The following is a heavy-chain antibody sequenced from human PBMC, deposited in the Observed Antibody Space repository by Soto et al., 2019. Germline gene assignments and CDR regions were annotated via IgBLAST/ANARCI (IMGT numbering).Heavy chain of an antibody. Sequence: QVQLQESGPGLVKPSQTLSLTCTVSGGSISSGGYYWSWIRQYPGKGLEWIGYIYYSGSTYCNPSLKSRLNISVDTSKNQCSLKLSSATAADTAVYYCARPRRGYSAYETGAFDIWGQGTMVTVSS. V-gene: IGHV4-31*03. J-gene: IGHJ3*02. CDR1: GGSISSGGYY. CDR3: ARPRRGYSAYETGAFDI. CDR2: IYYSGST. D-gene: IGHD5-12*01.